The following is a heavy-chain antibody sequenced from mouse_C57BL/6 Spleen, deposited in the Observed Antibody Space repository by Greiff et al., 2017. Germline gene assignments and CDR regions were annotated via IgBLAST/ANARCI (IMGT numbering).Heavy chain of an antibody. CDR3: ARPVSTMVTTGNFDY. CDR1: GFTFSSYG. D-gene: IGHD2-2*01. Sequence: EVHLVEPGGDLVKPGGSLKLSCAASGFTFSSYGMSWVRQTPDKRLEWVATISSGGSYTYYPDQVKGRFTISRDNAKSTRYLQMSSLKSEDRAMYYCARPVSTMVTTGNFDYWGQSTTLTVSS. V-gene: IGHV5-6*01. CDR2: ISSGGSYT. J-gene: IGHJ2*01.